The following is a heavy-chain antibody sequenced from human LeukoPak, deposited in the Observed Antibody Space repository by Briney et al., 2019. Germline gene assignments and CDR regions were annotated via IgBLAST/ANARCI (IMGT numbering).Heavy chain of an antibody. V-gene: IGHV3-74*01. D-gene: IGHD4-11*01. CDR2: INSDGSNT. J-gene: IGHJ4*02. CDR1: GFTFSSYW. Sequence: GGSLRLSCAASGFTFSSYWMHWVRQAPGKGLVWVSRINSDGSNTSYADSVKGRFTISRDNAKNTLYLQMNSLRAEDTVVYYCARDLNYEGLFDYWGQGTLVTVSS. CDR3: ARDLNYEGLFDY.